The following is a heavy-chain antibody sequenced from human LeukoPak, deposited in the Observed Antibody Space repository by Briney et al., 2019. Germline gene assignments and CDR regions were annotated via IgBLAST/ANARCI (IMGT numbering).Heavy chain of an antibody. V-gene: IGHV1-18*01. CDR3: ARVLGSPYYYDSSAYLDY. D-gene: IGHD3-22*01. CDR1: TYTFTSYG. CDR2: ISAYNGNT. J-gene: IGHJ4*02. Sequence: ASVKVSCKASTYTFTSYGISWVRQAPGQGLEWMGWISAYNGNTNYAQKLQGRVTMTTDTSTSTAYMELRSLRSDDTTVYYCARVLGSPYYYDSSAYLDYWGQGTLVTVSS.